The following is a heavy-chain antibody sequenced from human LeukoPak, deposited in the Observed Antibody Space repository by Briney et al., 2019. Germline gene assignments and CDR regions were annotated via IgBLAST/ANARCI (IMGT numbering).Heavy chain of an antibody. V-gene: IGHV3-23*01. CDR2: ISGSGGST. Sequence: PGGSLRLSCAASGFTFSSYAMSWVRQAPGKGLEWVSAISGSGGSTYYADSVKGRFTISRDDSKNTLYLQMNSLRAEDTAVYYCAREGRTYSYGPAPPPRFDYWGQGTLVTVSS. CDR1: GFTFSSYA. D-gene: IGHD5-18*01. CDR3: AREGRTYSYGPAPPPRFDY. J-gene: IGHJ4*02.